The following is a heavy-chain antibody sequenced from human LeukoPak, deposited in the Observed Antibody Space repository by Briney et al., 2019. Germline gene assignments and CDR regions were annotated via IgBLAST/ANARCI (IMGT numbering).Heavy chain of an antibody. Sequence: GGSLRLSCAASGFTFSSYAMSWVRQAPGKGLEWVSAISGSGGSTYYADSVKGRFTISRDNSKNTLYLQMNSLRAEDTAVYYCAKGGARYYYGSGAFDYWGRGTLVTVSS. CDR3: AKGGARYYYGSGAFDY. J-gene: IGHJ4*02. CDR1: GFTFSSYA. CDR2: ISGSGGST. V-gene: IGHV3-23*01. D-gene: IGHD3-10*01.